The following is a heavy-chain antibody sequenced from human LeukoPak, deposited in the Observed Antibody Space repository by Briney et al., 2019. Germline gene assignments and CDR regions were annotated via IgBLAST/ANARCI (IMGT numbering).Heavy chain of an antibody. CDR1: GYTLTSYY. Sequence: ASVTVSCKASGYTLTSYYMHWVRQAPGQGLEWMGIINPTGGSTTYAQKFQGRVTMTRDTSTSTVYMELSSLRSDDTAVYYCARTAARRFDYWGQGTLVTVSS. CDR2: INPTGGST. J-gene: IGHJ4*02. D-gene: IGHD6-6*01. V-gene: IGHV1-46*01. CDR3: ARTAARRFDY.